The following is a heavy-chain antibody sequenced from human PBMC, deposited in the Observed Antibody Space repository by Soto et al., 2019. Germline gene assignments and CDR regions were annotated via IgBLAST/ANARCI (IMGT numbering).Heavy chain of an antibody. D-gene: IGHD3-10*02. CDR2: ISSDGTGT. CDR1: GFTFSDYW. J-gene: IGHJ6*02. V-gene: IGHV3-74*01. Sequence: EMQLVESGGDLVQPGGSLRLSCAASGFTFSDYWRHWVRHAPGKGLVWVSRISSDGTGTTYADSVKGRFTISRDNAKNTLYLQMNSLRDEDTAVYYCACSYGMDVWGQGTTVIVSS. CDR3: ACSYGMDV.